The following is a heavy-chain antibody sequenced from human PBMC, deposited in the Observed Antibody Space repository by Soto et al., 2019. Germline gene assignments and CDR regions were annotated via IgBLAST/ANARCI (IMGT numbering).Heavy chain of an antibody. J-gene: IGHJ5*02. Sequence: PGGSLRLSCAASGFSFSSSWMHWDRQAPGQGLVWVSHINSEGSSTSYADSVKGRFTISRDNAKNTLYLQVNSLRAEDTAVYHCAGGVVDTFTLSVDTWGQVPMVTVSS. V-gene: IGHV3-74*01. CDR1: GFSFSSSW. CDR3: AGGVVDTFTLSVDT. D-gene: IGHD3-16*01. CDR2: INSEGSST.